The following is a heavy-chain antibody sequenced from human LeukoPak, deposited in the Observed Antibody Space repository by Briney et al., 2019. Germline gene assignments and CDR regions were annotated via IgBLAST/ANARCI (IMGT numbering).Heavy chain of an antibody. Sequence: GGSLRLSCAASGFTFSAYWVHWVRQAPGKGLVWVSRISTDGSITTYADSAKGRFTISRDNAKNTLYLQMNSLRAEDTAVYYCTRDSGAGDYWGQGTLVTVSS. CDR2: ISTDGSIT. CDR1: GFTFSAYW. J-gene: IGHJ4*02. D-gene: IGHD1-26*01. CDR3: TRDSGAGDY. V-gene: IGHV3-74*01.